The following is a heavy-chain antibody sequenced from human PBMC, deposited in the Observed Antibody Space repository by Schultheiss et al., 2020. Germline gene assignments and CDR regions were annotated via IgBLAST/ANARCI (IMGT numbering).Heavy chain of an antibody. Sequence: GGSLRLSCAASGFTFSSYAMSWVRQAPGKGLEWVSVIYSCGSTYYADSVKGRFTISRDNAKNSLYLQMNSLRAEDTAVYYCARDGGSQHHYFDYWGQGTLVTVSS. J-gene: IGHJ4*02. V-gene: IGHV3-66*01. CDR2: IYSCGST. CDR1: GFTFSSYA. D-gene: IGHD2-15*01. CDR3: ARDGGSQHHYFDY.